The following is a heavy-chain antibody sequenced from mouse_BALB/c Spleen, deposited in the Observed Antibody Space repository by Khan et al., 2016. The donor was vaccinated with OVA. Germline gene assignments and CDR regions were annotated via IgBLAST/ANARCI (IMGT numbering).Heavy chain of an antibody. J-gene: IGHJ1*01. CDR1: GFTFSSFG. D-gene: IGHD1-1*01. Sequence: EVELVESGGGLVQPGGSRTLSCAASGFTFSSFGMYWVRQALEKGLEWVAYISSGSSTIYYADTVKGRFSISRDNPKNTLFLQMTSLTSEDTAMXYCATYGWWDWGAGTTVTVSS. V-gene: IGHV5-17*02. CDR3: ATYGWWD. CDR2: ISSGSSTI.